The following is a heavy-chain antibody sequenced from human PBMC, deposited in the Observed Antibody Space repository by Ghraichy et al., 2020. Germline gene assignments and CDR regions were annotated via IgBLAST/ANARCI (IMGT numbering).Heavy chain of an antibody. CDR2: ISNIGSTI. D-gene: IGHD6-13*01. CDR3: ARDRYFVGIAVAHDTFDV. J-gene: IGHJ3*01. V-gene: IGHV3-48*02. Sequence: GGSLRLSCAASGFTFSTYNMNWVRQAPGKGLEWISYISNIGSTIYYAGSVKGRFTISRDNAKNSLYLQMDSLSDEDTAVYYCARDRYFVGIAVAHDTFDVWGQGTMVTVSS. CDR1: GFTFSTYN.